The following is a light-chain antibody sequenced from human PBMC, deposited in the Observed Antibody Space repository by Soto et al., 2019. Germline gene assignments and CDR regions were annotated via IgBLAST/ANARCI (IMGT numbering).Light chain of an antibody. V-gene: IGKV3-20*01. CDR2: GAS. CDR1: QSVSSSY. Sequence: EIVLTQSPGTLSLSPGERATLSCRASQSVSSSYLAWYQQKPGQAPRLLIYGASSMATGIPDRFSGSGSVTDFTLTISRLEREDVAVYYCQPYGSSPTRTFGQGTKVDIK. J-gene: IGKJ1*01. CDR3: QPYGSSPTRT.